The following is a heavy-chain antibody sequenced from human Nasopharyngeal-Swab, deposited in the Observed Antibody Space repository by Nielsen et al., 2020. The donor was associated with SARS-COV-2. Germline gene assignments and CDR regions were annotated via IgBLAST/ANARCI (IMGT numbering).Heavy chain of an antibody. V-gene: IGHV3-7*01. CDR3: ARDSHLGGFDH. Sequence: GGSLRLSFAASGFTFNTYWMSWVRQAPGKGLEWVAKIKQDGSAIYYADSMKGRFTISRDNAKSLLYLQMNSLRGEDTAVYYCARDSHLGGFDHWGQGSLVTVSS. J-gene: IGHJ4*02. CDR2: IKQDGSAI. CDR1: GFTFNTYW. D-gene: IGHD3-16*01.